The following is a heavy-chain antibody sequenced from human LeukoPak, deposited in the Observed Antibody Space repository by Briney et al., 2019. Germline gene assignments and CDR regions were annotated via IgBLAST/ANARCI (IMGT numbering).Heavy chain of an antibody. J-gene: IGHJ4*02. D-gene: IGHD4-17*01. V-gene: IGHV3-30-3*01. CDR2: ISYDGSNK. CDR1: GFTFSRYA. CDR3: ARGGSHDDYGDYLTFDY. Sequence: GGSLRLSCAASGFTFSRYAMHWVRQAPGKGLEWVAVISYDGSNKYYADSVKGRFTISRDNSKNTLYLQMNSLRAEDTAVYYCARGGSHDDYGDYLTFDYWGQGTLVTVSS.